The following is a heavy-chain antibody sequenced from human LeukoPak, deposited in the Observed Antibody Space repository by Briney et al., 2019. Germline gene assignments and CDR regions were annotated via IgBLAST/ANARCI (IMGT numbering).Heavy chain of an antibody. V-gene: IGHV4-39*01. CDR1: GGSISSSSYY. CDR3: ARRSEYDILTVPLLFDY. Sequence: SEALSLTCTVSGGSISSSSYYWGWIRQPPGKGLEWIGSIYYSGSTYYNPSLKSRVTISVDTSKNQFSLELSSVTAADTAVYYCARRSEYDILTVPLLFDYWGQGTLVTVSS. J-gene: IGHJ4*02. D-gene: IGHD3-9*01. CDR2: IYYSGST.